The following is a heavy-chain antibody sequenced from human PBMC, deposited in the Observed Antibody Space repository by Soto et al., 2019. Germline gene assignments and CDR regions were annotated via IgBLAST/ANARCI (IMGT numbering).Heavy chain of an antibody. CDR1: GGSFSDYY. CDR3: ARTSITGTTRQWDAFDI. Sequence: QVQLQQWGAGLLKPSETLSLTCAVYGGSFSDYYWTWIRQPPGKGLERIGDIYHSGSTNYNPSLKSRVAISVDTSKNQFALKLSSVTAADTAVYYCARTSITGTTRQWDAFDIWGQGTMVTVSS. J-gene: IGHJ3*02. CDR2: IYHSGST. D-gene: IGHD1-7*01. V-gene: IGHV4-34*01.